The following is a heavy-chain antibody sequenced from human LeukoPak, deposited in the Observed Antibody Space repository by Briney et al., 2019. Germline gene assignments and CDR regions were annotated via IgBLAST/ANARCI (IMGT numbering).Heavy chain of an antibody. D-gene: IGHD1-26*01. V-gene: IGHV1-8*01. CDR2: MNPNSGNT. CDR3: TRESGSYHGNDY. CDR1: GYTFTSYD. J-gene: IGHJ4*02. Sequence: ASVKVSCKASGYTFTSYDINWVRQATGQGLEWMGWMNPNSGNTGYAQKFQGRVTMTRNTSISTAYMELSSLRSDDTAVYYCTRESGSYHGNDYWGQGTLVTVSS.